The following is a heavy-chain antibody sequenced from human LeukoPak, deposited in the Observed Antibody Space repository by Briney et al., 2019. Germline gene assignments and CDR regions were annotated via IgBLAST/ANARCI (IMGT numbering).Heavy chain of an antibody. CDR1: GFTFSTYW. J-gene: IGHJ4*02. CDR2: TKKDGSEK. CDR3: VREGYFVFDF. D-gene: IGHD2-21*01. Sequence: GGSLRVSCGASGFTFSTYWMSWVRQAPGKGLEWVANTKKDGSEKYYVDSVKGRFTISRDNAKNSLYLQMNSLRVEDTAVYYCVREGYFVFDFWGQGALVTVSS. V-gene: IGHV3-7*01.